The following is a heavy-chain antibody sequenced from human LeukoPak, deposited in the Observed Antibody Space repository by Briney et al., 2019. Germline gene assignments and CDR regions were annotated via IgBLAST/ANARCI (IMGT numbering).Heavy chain of an antibody. CDR1: DDSISSTNW. J-gene: IGHJ4*02. V-gene: IGHV4-4*02. D-gene: IGHD5-12*01. CDR2: IYHTGST. CDR3: ARTKSGSYSGYELDY. Sequence: SETLSLTCAVSDDSISSTNWWHWVRQPPGKGLGWIGEIYHTGSTNNNPSLTSRVTISVDTSKNQFSLKLSSVTAADTAVYYCARTKSGSYSGYELDYWGQGTLVTVSS.